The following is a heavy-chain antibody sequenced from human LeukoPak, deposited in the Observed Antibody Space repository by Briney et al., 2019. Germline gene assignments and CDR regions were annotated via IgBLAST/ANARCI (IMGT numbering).Heavy chain of an antibody. CDR1: GFTFSSYA. D-gene: IGHD2-2*02. Sequence: GGSLSLSCEASGFTFSSYAMSGFRQPQGKGLEWFSVISGSGDSAFYADSVKGQFTISRDNSKNTLYLQMNSLRAEDTAVYYCARDPDCDSTSCYIGPYNWFDPWGQGTLVTVSS. J-gene: IGHJ5*02. CDR2: ISGSGDSA. CDR3: ARDPDCDSTSCYIGPYNWFDP. V-gene: IGHV3-23*01.